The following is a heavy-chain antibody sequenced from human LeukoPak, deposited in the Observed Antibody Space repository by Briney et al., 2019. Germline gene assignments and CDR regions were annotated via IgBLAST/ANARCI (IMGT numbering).Heavy chain of an antibody. Sequence: PGGSLRLSCAASGFTFSSYAMHWVRQAPGKGLEWVAVISYDGSNKYYADSVKGRFTISRDNAKNSLYLQMNSLRAEDTAVYYCARDPDYRSSGWYWYLDLWGRGTLVTVSS. CDR2: ISYDGSNK. D-gene: IGHD6-19*01. CDR3: ARDPDYRSSGWYWYLDL. J-gene: IGHJ2*01. CDR1: GFTFSSYA. V-gene: IGHV3-30-3*01.